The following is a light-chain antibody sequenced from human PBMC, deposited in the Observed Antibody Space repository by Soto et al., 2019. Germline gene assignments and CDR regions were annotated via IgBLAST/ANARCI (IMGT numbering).Light chain of an antibody. J-gene: IGLJ1*01. V-gene: IGLV4-69*01. Sequence: QLVLTQSPSASASLGASVKLTCTLSSGHSNYAVAWLQQQPEKGPRYLMKINSDGRHSKGDGIPDRFSGSSSGADRYLTISSLQSEDEADYYCQTLDIGIHVFGTWTKLTVL. CDR1: SGHSNYA. CDR3: QTLDIGIHV. CDR2: INSDGRH.